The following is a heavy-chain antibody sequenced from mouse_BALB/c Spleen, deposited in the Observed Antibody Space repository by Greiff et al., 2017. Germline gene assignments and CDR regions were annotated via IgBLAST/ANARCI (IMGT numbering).Heavy chain of an antibody. CDR2: ISSGSSTI. Sequence: EVQVVESGGGLVQPGGSRKLSCAASGFTFSSFGMHWVRQAPEKGLEWVAYISSGSSTIYYADTVKGRFTISRDNPKNTLFLQMTSLRSEDTAMYYCARSWDGGFAYWGQGTLVTVSA. D-gene: IGHD1-1*02. CDR3: ARSWDGGFAY. CDR1: GFTFSSFG. J-gene: IGHJ3*01. V-gene: IGHV5-17*02.